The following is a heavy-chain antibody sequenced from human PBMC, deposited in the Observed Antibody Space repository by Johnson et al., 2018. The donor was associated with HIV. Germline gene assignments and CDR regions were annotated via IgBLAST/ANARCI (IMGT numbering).Heavy chain of an antibody. CDR3: ARDRGGGSYHDAFDI. D-gene: IGHD1-26*01. Sequence: VQLVESGGGLIQPGGSLRLSCAASGFTVSSNYMSWVRQAPGKGLEWVSRINSDGSSTSYADSVQGRFTISRDNAKNTLYLQMNSLRAEGTAVYYCARDRGGGSYHDAFDIWGQGTMVTVSS. J-gene: IGHJ3*02. V-gene: IGHV3-66*03. CDR2: INSDGSST. CDR1: GFTVSSNY.